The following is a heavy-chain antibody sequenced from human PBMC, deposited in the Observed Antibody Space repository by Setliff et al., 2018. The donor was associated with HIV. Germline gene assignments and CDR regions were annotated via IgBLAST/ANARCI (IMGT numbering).Heavy chain of an antibody. D-gene: IGHD3-22*01. CDR3: ARDAKGITMIVVAYDAFDI. J-gene: IGHJ3*02. CDR2: INPNSGGT. CDR1: GYTFTGYY. Sequence: ASVKVSCKASGYTFTGYYMHWVRQAPGQGLEWMGWINPNSGGTNYAQKFQGWVTMTRDTSISTAYMELSRLRSDDTAVYYCARDAKGITMIVVAYDAFDIWGQGTMVTVSS. V-gene: IGHV1-2*04.